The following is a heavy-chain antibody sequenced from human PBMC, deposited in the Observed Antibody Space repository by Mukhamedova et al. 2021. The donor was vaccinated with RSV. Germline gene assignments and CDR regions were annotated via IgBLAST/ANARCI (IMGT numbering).Heavy chain of an antibody. V-gene: IGHV3-74*03. Sequence: SDGTIPAYADSVKGRFIISRDNAKNTLYLQMNSLRAEDTAVYYCATNWFDVWGQGTLVTVSS. CDR3: ATNWFDV. J-gene: IGHJ5*02. CDR2: SDGTIP.